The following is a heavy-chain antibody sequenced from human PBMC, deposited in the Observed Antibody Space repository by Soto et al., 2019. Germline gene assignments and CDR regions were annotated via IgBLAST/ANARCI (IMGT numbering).Heavy chain of an antibody. D-gene: IGHD2-2*01. V-gene: IGHV1-69*12. CDR2: IIHIFDTA. CDR3: ARHDCISTSCYYYYYYSMDV. J-gene: IGHJ6*02. CDR1: GGTFSSYA. Sequence: QVQLVQSGAEVKKPGSSVKVSCKTSGGTFSSYAISWVRQAPGQGLEWMGGIIHIFDTANYAQKFQGRVTITADESTSTAYMKLSRLRSEDTAVYYCARHDCISTSCYYYYYYSMDVWGQGTTVTVSS.